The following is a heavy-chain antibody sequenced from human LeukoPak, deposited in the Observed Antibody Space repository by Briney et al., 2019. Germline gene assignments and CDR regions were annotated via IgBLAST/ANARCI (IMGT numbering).Heavy chain of an antibody. CDR2: ISSSGSTI. J-gene: IGHJ4*02. Sequence: GGSLRLSCAASGFTFSDYYMSWIRQAPGKGLEWVSYISSSGSTIYYADSVKGRFTISRDNSKNTLYLQLNSLRAEDTAVYYCARDGGKQLVGPFDYWGQGTLVTVSS. V-gene: IGHV3-11*04. CDR3: ARDGGKQLVGPFDY. CDR1: GFTFSDYY. D-gene: IGHD6-6*01.